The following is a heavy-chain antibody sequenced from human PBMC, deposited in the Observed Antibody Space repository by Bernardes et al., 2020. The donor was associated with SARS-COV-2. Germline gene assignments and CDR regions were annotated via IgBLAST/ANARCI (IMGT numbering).Heavy chain of an antibody. D-gene: IGHD4-4*01. Sequence: AGVKVSCKVSGDTITTYGLSWVRQAPGQGLEWMGWINGYNGNTNYAQNLQGRVSVTTDTPTNTAYMELGSLRSDDTAVYYCASGTYSNHGDYYYYGLDVWGQGTTVTVSS. V-gene: IGHV1-18*01. CDR3: ASGTYSNHGDYYYYGLDV. CDR2: INGYNGNT. CDR1: GDTITTYG. J-gene: IGHJ6*02.